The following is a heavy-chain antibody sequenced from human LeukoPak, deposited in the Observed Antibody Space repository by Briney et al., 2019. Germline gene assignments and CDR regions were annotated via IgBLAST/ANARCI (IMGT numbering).Heavy chain of an antibody. V-gene: IGHV1-2*02. J-gene: IGHJ4*02. CDR2: INPNSGDT. CDR3: AREGVIKSFDY. CDR1: GYTFTGYY. Sequence: ASVKVSCKASGYTFTGYYMHWVRQAPGQGLEWMGWINPNSGDTNYAQKFQGRVTMTRDTSISTAYMDLSRLRSDYTAVYYCAREGVIKSFDYWGQGTLVTVSS. D-gene: IGHD3-3*01.